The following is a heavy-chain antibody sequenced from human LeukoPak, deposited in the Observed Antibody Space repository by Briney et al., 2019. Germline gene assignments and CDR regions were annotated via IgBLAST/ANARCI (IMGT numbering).Heavy chain of an antibody. CDR3: ARELYGDCVDNWFDP. V-gene: IGHV3-20*01. Sequence: GGSLRLSCAASGFTFDDYGMSWVRQAPGKGLEWVSGINWNGGSTGYADSVKGRFTISRDNAKNSLYLQMNSLRAEDTALYHCARELYGDCVDNWFDPWGQGTLVTVSS. J-gene: IGHJ5*02. D-gene: IGHD4-17*01. CDR2: INWNGGST. CDR1: GFTFDDYG.